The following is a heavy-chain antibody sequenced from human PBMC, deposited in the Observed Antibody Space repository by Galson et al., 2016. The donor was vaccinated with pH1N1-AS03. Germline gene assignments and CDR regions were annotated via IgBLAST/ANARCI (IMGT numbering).Heavy chain of an antibody. CDR1: LASGLTFSTYT. D-gene: IGHD3-22*01. CDR3: ARDGGYSSGWIDF. V-gene: IGHV3-21*01. CDR2: ISSSSRFI. J-gene: IGHJ4*02. Sequence: SLRLSCAASLASGLTFSTYTMNWARQAPGKGLGWVAYISSSSRFIYYADAVQGRFTISKDSPKNSVYLHMNGLRADDTAVYYCARDGGYSSGWIDFWGQGTLVSVSS.